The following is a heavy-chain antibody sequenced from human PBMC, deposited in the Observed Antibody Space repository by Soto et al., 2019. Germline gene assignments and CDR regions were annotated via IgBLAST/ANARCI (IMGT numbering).Heavy chain of an antibody. CDR3: AREDTSVVNLFDF. J-gene: IGHJ4*02. D-gene: IGHD5-18*01. V-gene: IGHV3-48*03. Sequence: GGSLRLSCVASGFTFSRYEMNWVRQAPGKGLEWISYITGSGETVFYADSVKGRFTISRDNAKNSLFLQMNGLRVEDTAVYFCAREDTSVVNLFDFWGQGALVTVSS. CDR2: ITGSGETV. CDR1: GFTFSRYE.